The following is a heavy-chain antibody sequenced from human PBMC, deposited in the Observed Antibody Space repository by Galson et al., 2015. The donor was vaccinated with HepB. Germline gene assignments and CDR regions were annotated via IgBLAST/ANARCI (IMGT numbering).Heavy chain of an antibody. CDR3: ARDHRSTSRAKHDY. J-gene: IGHJ4*02. CDR2: ISAYNGNT. V-gene: IGHV1-18*01. Sequence: SVKVSCKASGYTFTSYGISWVRQAPGQGLEWMGWISAYNGNTNYAQKLQGRVTMTTDTSTSTAYMELRSLRSDDTAVYYCARDHRSTSRAKHDYWGQGTLVTVSS. D-gene: IGHD2-2*01. CDR1: GYTFTSYG.